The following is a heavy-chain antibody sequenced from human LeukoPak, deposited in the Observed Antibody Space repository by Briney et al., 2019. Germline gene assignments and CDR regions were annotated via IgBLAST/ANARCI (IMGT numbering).Heavy chain of an antibody. J-gene: IGHJ4*01. Sequence: GGSLRLSCAASGFPFHDYYMSWIRQAPGKGLEGVSYISSSATTTYYADSVKGRFTISRDNTKKSLYLQLTSLRAEDTAVYYCARANNWNYPYYFDYWGHGTLVTVSS. CDR2: ISSSATTT. CDR3: ARANNWNYPYYFDY. D-gene: IGHD1-7*01. CDR1: GFPFHDYY. V-gene: IGHV3-11*01.